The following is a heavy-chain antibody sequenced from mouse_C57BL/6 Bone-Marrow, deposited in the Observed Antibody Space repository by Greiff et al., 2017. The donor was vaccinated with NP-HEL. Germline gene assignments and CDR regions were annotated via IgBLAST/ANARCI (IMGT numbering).Heavy chain of an antibody. Sequence: VQLQQSGPGLVQPAQSLSITCTVSGFTLTSYGVHWVRQTPGKGLEWLGEIWSGGSTDYNAAFISRLSISKDNSKSQVFFKMNSLQADATAIYYCAKRYAYSSDYYWYFDVWGPGTTVTVSS. J-gene: IGHJ1*01. D-gene: IGHD2-13*01. CDR1: GFTLTSYG. CDR3: AKRYAYSSDYYWYFDV. CDR2: IWSGGST. V-gene: IGHV2-4*01.